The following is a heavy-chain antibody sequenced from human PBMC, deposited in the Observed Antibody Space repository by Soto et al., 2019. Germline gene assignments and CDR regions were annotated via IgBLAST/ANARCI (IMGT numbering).Heavy chain of an antibody. CDR3: ARSEYYYDILTGYYSHYYYYGMDV. J-gene: IGHJ6*02. CDR2: INPNSGGT. V-gene: IGHV1-2*02. Sequence: WASVKVSCKASGYTFTGYYMHWVRQAPGQGLEWMGWINPNSGGTNYAQKFQGRVTMTRDTSISTAYMELSRLRSDDTAVYYCARSEYYYDILTGYYSHYYYYGMDVWGQGTTVTVSS. CDR1: GYTFTGYY. D-gene: IGHD3-9*01.